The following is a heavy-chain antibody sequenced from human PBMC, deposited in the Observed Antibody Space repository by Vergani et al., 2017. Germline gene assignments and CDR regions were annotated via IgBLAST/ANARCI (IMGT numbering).Heavy chain of an antibody. J-gene: IGHJ4*02. D-gene: IGHD6-13*01. CDR1: GGSISSHY. CDR3: AREVAAAGHFDY. Sequence: QVQLQESGPGLVKPSETLSLTCTVSGGSISSHYWSWIRQPPGKGLECIGYIYYSGSTNYNPSLKSRVTISVDTSKNQFSLKLSSVTAADTAVYYCAREVAAAGHFDYWGQGTLVTVSS. V-gene: IGHV4-59*11. CDR2: IYYSGST.